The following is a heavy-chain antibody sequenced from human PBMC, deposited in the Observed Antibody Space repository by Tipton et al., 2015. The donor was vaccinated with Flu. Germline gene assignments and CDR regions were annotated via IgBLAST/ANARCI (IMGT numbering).Heavy chain of an antibody. CDR2: IYHSGTT. J-gene: IGHJ6*02. CDR3: GRESPPDV. V-gene: IGHV4-30-2*01. Sequence: TLSLTCTVSGGSISGSISSWTWIRQPPGKGLEWIGDIYHSGTTYYNPSLKSRVTMSADKSKNQFSLKLNSVTAADTAVYYCGRESPPDVWGQGTTVTVSS. CDR1: GGSISGSISS.